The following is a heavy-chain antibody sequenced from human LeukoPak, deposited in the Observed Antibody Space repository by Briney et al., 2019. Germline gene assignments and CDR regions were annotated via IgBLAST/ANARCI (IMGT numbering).Heavy chain of an antibody. CDR1: GGSISSYY. CDR2: IYTSGST. CDR3: ARGISFFGVVTHYFDY. Sequence: SETLSLTCTVSGGSISSYYWSWIRQPAGKGLEWIGRIYTSGSTNYNPSLKSRVTMSVDTSKNQFSLKLSSVTAADTAVYYCARGISFFGVVTHYFDYWGQGTLVTVSS. V-gene: IGHV4-4*07. D-gene: IGHD3-3*01. J-gene: IGHJ4*02.